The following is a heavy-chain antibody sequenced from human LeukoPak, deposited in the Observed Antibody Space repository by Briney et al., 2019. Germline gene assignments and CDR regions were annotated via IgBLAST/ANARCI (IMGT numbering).Heavy chain of an antibody. J-gene: IGHJ4*02. CDR3: ARDAGDWSYFDY. V-gene: IGHV4-59*06. CDR2: IYYSGRT. Sequence: SETLSLTCTVSGGSISSYYWSWIRQHPGKGLEWIGYIYYSGRTYYNPSLKSQVTISVGTSKNQFSLKLSSVTAADTAVYYCARDAGDWSYFDYWGQGTLVTVSS. CDR1: GGSISSYY. D-gene: IGHD5-24*01.